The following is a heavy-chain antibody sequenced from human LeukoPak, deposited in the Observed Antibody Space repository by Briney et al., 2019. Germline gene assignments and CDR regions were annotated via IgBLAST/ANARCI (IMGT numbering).Heavy chain of an antibody. Sequence: PGGSLRLSCAASGFTFSSYAMSWVHQAPGKGLEWVSAISGSGGSTYYADSVKGRFTISRDNSKNTLYLQMNSLRAEDTAVYYCAKDGCSITSCHLDYWGQGTLVTVSS. CDR3: AKDGCSITSCHLDY. CDR1: GFTFSSYA. J-gene: IGHJ4*02. CDR2: ISGSGGST. D-gene: IGHD2-2*01. V-gene: IGHV3-23*01.